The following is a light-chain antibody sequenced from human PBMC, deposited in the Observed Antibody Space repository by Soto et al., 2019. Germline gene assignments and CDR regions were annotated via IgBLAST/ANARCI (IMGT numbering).Light chain of an antibody. CDR2: DVS. CDR1: SSDVGGYNY. Sequence: QSALTQPASVSGSLGQSITISCTGTSSDVGGYNYVSWYQQHPGKAPKLMIYDVSNRPSGVSNRFSGSKSANTASLTISGLQAEDEADYYCSSYTSSSTRVFGTGTKVTVL. CDR3: SSYTSSSTRV. V-gene: IGLV2-14*01. J-gene: IGLJ1*01.